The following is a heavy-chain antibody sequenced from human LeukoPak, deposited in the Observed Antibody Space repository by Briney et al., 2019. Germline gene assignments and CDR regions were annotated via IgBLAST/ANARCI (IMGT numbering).Heavy chain of an antibody. Sequence: PGGSLRLSCAASGFTFSSYSMNWVRQAPGKGLEWVSSISSSSSYIYYADSVKGRFTISRDNAKNSLYLQMNSLRAEDTAVYYCARGEESYVWGNSYGMDVWGKGTTVTVSS. CDR3: ARGEESYVWGNSYGMDV. CDR1: GFTFSSYS. D-gene: IGHD3-16*01. J-gene: IGHJ6*04. CDR2: ISSSSSYI. V-gene: IGHV3-21*01.